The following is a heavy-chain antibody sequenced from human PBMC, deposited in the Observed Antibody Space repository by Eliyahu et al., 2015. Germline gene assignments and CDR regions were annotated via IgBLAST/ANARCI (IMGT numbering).Heavy chain of an antibody. CDR3: ARGIQVFDY. V-gene: IGHV3-53*01. CDR1: GFTVSXXX. J-gene: IGHJ4*02. CDR2: IYSGGST. Sequence: EVQLVESGGGLIQPGGSLXLXCAASGFTVSXXXXSXVRQAPGKGLEWVSVIYSGGSTYYADSVKGRFTISRDNSKNTLFLQMNSLRAEDTAVYYCARGIQVFDYWGQGTLVTVSS.